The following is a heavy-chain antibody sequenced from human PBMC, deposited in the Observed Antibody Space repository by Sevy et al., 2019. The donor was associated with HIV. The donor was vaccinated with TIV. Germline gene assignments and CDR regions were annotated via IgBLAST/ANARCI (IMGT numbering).Heavy chain of an antibody. CDR3: ARLTTQPTSDLYGMDV. D-gene: IGHD4-17*01. CDR1: GYIFTDYY. J-gene: IGHJ6*02. Sequence: ASVKVSCKASGYIFTDYYIHWVRQAPGQGLEWMAWIISDSGVTNYAQKFQGEVTVTRDTSLSTAYLELTRLKSNDTAIYYCARLTTQPTSDLYGMDVWGQGTTVTVSS. CDR2: IISDSGVT. V-gene: IGHV1-2*02.